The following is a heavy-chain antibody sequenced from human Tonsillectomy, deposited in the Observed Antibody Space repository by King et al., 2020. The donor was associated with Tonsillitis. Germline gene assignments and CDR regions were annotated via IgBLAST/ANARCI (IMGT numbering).Heavy chain of an antibody. V-gene: IGHV4-59*01. CDR2: LYHSGSP. Sequence: MQLQESGPGLVKPSETLSLTCTVSGGSISPYYWTWIRQPPGEGLEWIAYLYHSGSPNSNPSLKSRVTISLDKAKNHLSLRLGSVTAAATAVYYCARATTSYDGSTGYPLIDYWGRGTLVTVSS. J-gene: IGHJ4*02. CDR1: GGSISPYY. D-gene: IGHD3-22*01. CDR3: ARATTSYDGSTGYPLIDY.